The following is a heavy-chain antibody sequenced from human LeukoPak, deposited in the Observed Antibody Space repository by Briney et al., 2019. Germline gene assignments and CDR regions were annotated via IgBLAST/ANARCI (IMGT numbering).Heavy chain of an antibody. CDR1: GFTFSSYA. CDR2: ISGSGGST. CDR3: AKDHTYYYDSSGCY. Sequence: GGSLRLSCAASGFTFSSYAMSWVRQAPGKGLEWVSAISGSGGSTYYADSVKGRFTISRDNSKNTVYLQMNSLRAEDTAVYYCAKDHTYYYDSSGCYWGQGTLVTVSS. J-gene: IGHJ4*02. D-gene: IGHD3-22*01. V-gene: IGHV3-23*01.